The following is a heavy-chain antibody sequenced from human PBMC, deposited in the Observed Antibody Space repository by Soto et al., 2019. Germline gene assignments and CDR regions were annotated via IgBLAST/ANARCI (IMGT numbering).Heavy chain of an antibody. CDR1: GFTFSSYS. Sequence: GGSLRLSCAASGFTFSSYSMNWVRQAPGKGLEWVSSISSSSSYIYYADSVKGRFTISRDNAKNSLYLQMNSLRAEDTAVYYCARDDYGLAVAGELGYWGQGTLVTVSS. J-gene: IGHJ4*02. D-gene: IGHD6-19*01. CDR2: ISSSSSYI. CDR3: ARDDYGLAVAGELGY. V-gene: IGHV3-21*01.